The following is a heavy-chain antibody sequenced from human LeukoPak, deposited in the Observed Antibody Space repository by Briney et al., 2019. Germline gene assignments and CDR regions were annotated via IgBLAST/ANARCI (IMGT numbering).Heavy chain of an antibody. CDR1: GGSFSGYY. D-gene: IGHD6-13*01. CDR2: INHSGST. V-gene: IGHV4-34*01. Sequence: SWTVSLTCAVYGGSFSGYYWTWIRQPPGKGLEWIGEINHSGSTNYNPSLESRVTMSVDTSKTQFSLRLSSVTAADTAMYYCAREGGSSSSLDSWGQGTLVTVPS. CDR3: AREGGSSSSLDS. J-gene: IGHJ4*02.